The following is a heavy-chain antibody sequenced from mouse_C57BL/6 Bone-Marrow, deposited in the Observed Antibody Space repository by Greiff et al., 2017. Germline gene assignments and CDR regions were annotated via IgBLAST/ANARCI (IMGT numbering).Heavy chain of an antibody. Sequence: VQLQQSGPELVKPGASVKIPCKASGYTFTDYNMDWVKQSHGKSLEWIGDITPNNGGTIYNQKFKGKATLTVDKSSSTAYMELRSLTSEDTAVYYCARGNLTGAYFDYWGQGTTLTVSS. CDR1: GYTFTDYN. J-gene: IGHJ2*01. CDR2: ITPNNGGT. CDR3: ARGNLTGAYFDY. D-gene: IGHD4-1*01. V-gene: IGHV1-18*01.